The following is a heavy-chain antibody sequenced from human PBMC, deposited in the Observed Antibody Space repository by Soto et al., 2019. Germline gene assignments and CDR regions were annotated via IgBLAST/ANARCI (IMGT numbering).Heavy chain of an antibody. V-gene: IGHV1-24*01. J-gene: IGHJ6*02. D-gene: IGHD3-10*01. CDR1: GSTLTELF. CDR2: FDPEDGET. Sequence: GASVKVSCKVSGSTLTELFMHWVRQAPGKGLEWMGGFDPEDGETIYAQKFQGRVTMTEDTSTDTAYMELSSLRSEDTAVYYCTRDQDRENSITRDHYYYGMEVWGQGTTVTVSS. CDR3: TRDQDRENSITRDHYYYGMEV.